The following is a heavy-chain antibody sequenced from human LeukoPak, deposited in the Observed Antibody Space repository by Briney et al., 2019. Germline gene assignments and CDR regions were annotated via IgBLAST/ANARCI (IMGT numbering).Heavy chain of an antibody. V-gene: IGHV1-18*01. J-gene: IGHJ4*02. D-gene: IGHD3-22*01. CDR2: ISAYNGNT. CDR1: GYTFTSYG. CDR3: ARDSQVYYYDSSGYYSGFDY. Sequence: ASVKVSRKASGYTFTSYGISWVRQAAGQGLEWMGWISAYNGNTNYAQKLQGRVTMTTDTSTSTAYMELRSLRSDDTAVYYCARDSQVYYYDSSGYYSGFDYWGQGTLVTVSS.